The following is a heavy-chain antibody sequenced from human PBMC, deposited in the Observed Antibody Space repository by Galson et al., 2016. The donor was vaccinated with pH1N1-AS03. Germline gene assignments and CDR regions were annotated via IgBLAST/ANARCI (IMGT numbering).Heavy chain of an antibody. Sequence: SLRLSCAASGFTFSDVWMSWVRQAPGMGLEWVGRIQSKFNGGAIDYAAAVTGRFTISRDDSQNTLYLQMNNLKTEDTGLYYCATDSRGGSYYGVSWGHGTLVTVSS. J-gene: IGHJ5*01. CDR1: GFTFSDVW. CDR3: ATDSRGGSYYGVS. D-gene: IGHD1-26*01. CDR2: IQSKFNGGAI. V-gene: IGHV3-15*01.